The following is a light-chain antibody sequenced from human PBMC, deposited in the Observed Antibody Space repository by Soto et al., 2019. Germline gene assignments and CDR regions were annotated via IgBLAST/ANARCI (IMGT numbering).Light chain of an antibody. CDR1: SSDVGGYNY. CDR2: EVS. CDR3: SSFEASNNLL. J-gene: IGLJ2*01. Sequence: QSVLTQPPSASGSPGQSVTISCTGTSSDVGGYNYVSWYQQHPGKAPKLMIYEVSKRPSGVPDRFSGSKSGNTASQTVSGLQVEDEADYYCSSFEASNNLLFGGGTKLTVL. V-gene: IGLV2-8*01.